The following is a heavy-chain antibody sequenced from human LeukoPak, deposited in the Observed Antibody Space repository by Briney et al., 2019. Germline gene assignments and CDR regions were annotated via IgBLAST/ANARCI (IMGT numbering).Heavy chain of an antibody. Sequence: GGSLRLSXTASGFTFGDYVMSWVRQAPGKGLEWVGSIRSKAYGGTTEYAASVKGRFTISRDDSKSIAYLQMNSLKTEDTAVYYCTRDTCSSSPWGQGTLVTVSS. CDR3: TRDTCSSSP. J-gene: IGHJ5*02. D-gene: IGHD6-6*01. V-gene: IGHV3-49*04. CDR1: GFTFGDYV. CDR2: IRSKAYGGTT.